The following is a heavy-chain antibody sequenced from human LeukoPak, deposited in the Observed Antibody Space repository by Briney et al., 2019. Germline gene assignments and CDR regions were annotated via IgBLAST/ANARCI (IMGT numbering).Heavy chain of an antibody. Sequence: GGSLRLSCAASGFTFSDYYMSWIRQAPGKGLEWLSYISNSGSLINCTDSVKGRFTISRDNAKNSLYLQMNSLRAEDTAVYYCAGGVQGAGPFDYWGQGTLVTVSS. D-gene: IGHD3-16*01. J-gene: IGHJ4*02. CDR3: AGGVQGAGPFDY. CDR1: GFTFSDYY. CDR2: ISNSGSLI. V-gene: IGHV3-11*01.